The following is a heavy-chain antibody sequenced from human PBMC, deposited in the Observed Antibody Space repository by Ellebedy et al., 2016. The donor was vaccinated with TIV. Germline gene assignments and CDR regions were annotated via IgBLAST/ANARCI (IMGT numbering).Heavy chain of an antibody. V-gene: IGHV3-23*01. D-gene: IGHD2-21*01. J-gene: IGHJ4*02. CDR1: GFTLTSYA. CDR2: IRGGGDST. CDR3: AKDKGSVPGDKFDY. Sequence: PGGSLRLSCAASGFTLTSYAMSWVRQAPGKGLEWVSAIRGGGDSTFYADSVKGRFTISRDNSKNTLNLQMNSLRAEDTAVYYCAKDKGSVPGDKFDYWGQGTLVTVSS.